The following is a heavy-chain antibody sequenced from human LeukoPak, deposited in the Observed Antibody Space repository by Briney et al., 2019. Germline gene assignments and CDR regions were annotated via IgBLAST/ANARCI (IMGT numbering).Heavy chain of an antibody. D-gene: IGHD6-13*01. V-gene: IGHV3-9*01. Sequence: GGSLRLSCAASGFTFDDYPMHWVRQAPGKGLEWVSGISWNSGSIGYADSVKGRFTISRDNAKNSLYLQMNSLRAEDTALYYCAKDSTAAAGTGLDYWGQGTLVTVSS. CDR3: AKDSTAAAGTGLDY. CDR2: ISWNSGSI. J-gene: IGHJ4*02. CDR1: GFTFDDYP.